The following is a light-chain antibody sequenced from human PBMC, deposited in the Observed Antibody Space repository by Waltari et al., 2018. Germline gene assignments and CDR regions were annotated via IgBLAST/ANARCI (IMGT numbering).Light chain of an antibody. V-gene: IGLV1-40*01. CDR2: DTS. CDR1: SSNIGAGSD. CDR3: QSYDSLSDSYV. Sequence: QSVLTQPPSVSGAPGQRVTISCTGSSSNIGAGSDVHWYQHLPRTAPKLLIYDTSNRPSGVADRFSASKSGTSASLAITGLQAEDEADYYCQSYDSLSDSYVFGTGTKVTVL. J-gene: IGLJ1*01.